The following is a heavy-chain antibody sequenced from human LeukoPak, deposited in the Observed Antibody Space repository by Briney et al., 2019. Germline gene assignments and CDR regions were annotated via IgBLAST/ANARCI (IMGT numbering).Heavy chain of an antibody. Sequence: ASVKVSCKASGFTFTTYTSYHFHWLRQAPGQGLEWMGIIDPSGGHTADAQKFLGRFNMTRDLSTSTVYMELSSLRSEDTAVYYCASGIGGSAAMMRNNWFDPWGPGTRVPVSS. CDR2: IDPSGGHT. J-gene: IGHJ5*02. CDR3: ASGIGGSAAMMRNNWFDP. D-gene: IGHD1-26*01. V-gene: IGHV1-46*01. CDR1: GFTFTTYTSYH.